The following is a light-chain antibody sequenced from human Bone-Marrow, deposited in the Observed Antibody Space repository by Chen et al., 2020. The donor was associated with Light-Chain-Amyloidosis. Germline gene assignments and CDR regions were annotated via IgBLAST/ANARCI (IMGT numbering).Light chain of an antibody. CDR3: QSADSSGTYEVI. J-gene: IGLJ2*01. V-gene: IGLV3-25*03. CDR1: DLPKKY. CDR2: RAT. Sequence: SYELTQPPSVSVSPGQTARITCSGDDLPKKYAYWYQQKPGQAPVLVIHRATERPSGISDRFSGSSSATTATLTISGVQAEDEADYHCQSADSSGTYEVIFGGGTKLTVL.